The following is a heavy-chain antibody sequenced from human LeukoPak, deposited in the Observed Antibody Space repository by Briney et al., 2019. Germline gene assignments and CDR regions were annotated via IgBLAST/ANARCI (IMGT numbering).Heavy chain of an antibody. CDR3: ANDYYDFWSGYYNY. D-gene: IGHD3-3*01. Sequence: GGSLRLSCAASGFTFSSYAMSWVRRAPGKGLEWVSAISGSGGSTHYADSVKGRFTISRDNSKNTLYLQMNSLRAEDTAVYYCANDYYDFWSGYYNYWGQGTLVTVSS. CDR1: GFTFSSYA. J-gene: IGHJ4*02. V-gene: IGHV3-23*01. CDR2: ISGSGGST.